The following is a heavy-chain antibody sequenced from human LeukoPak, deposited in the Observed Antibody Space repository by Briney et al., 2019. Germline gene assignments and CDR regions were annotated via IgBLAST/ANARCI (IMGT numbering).Heavy chain of an antibody. CDR1: GFTFTDYP. V-gene: IGHV3-23*01. CDR2: LTRSGGDT. D-gene: IGHD6-6*01. J-gene: IGHJ6*03. CDR3: AKGAIGAPRGYYHYMDV. Sequence: PGGSLRLSCAASGFTFTDYPMSWLRQAPGKGVEWVSALTRSGGDTYHADTVKGRFTISRDNSKDTLFLQMNSLRAEDTAVYYCAKGAIGAPRGYYHYMDVWGKGTTVTVSS.